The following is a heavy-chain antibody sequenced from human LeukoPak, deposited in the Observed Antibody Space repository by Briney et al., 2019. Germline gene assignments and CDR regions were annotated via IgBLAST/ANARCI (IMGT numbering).Heavy chain of an antibody. CDR2: ISYDGSNK. CDR1: GFTFSSYA. CDR3: ARDGGTAMAIYWYFDL. J-gene: IGHJ2*01. D-gene: IGHD5-18*01. Sequence: GGSLRLSCAASGFTFSSYAMHWVRQAPGKGLEWVAVISYDGSNKYYADSVKGRFTISRDNSKSTLYLQMNSLRAEDTAVYYCARDGGTAMAIYWYFDLWGRGTLVTVSS. V-gene: IGHV3-30*04.